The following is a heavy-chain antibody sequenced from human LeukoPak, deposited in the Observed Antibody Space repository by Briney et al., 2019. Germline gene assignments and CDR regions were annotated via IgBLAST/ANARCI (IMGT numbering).Heavy chain of an antibody. V-gene: IGHV4-61*02. CDR1: GGSISSGSYY. CDR2: IYTSGST. Sequence: SQTLSLTCTVSGGSISSGSYYWSWIRQPAGKGLEWIGRIYTSGSTNYNPSLKSRVTISVDTSKNQFSLKLSSVTAADTAVYYCAREDGIIVAGTGSASYYFDYWGQGTLVTVSS. D-gene: IGHD6-19*01. J-gene: IGHJ4*02. CDR3: AREDGIIVAGTGSASYYFDY.